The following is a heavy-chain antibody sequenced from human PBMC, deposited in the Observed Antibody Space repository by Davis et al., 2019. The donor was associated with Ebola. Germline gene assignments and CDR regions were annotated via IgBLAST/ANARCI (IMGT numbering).Heavy chain of an antibody. Sequence: MPSETLSLTCTVSGGSISSSSYYWSWIRQHPGKGLEWIGYIYYSGSTYYNPSLKSRVTISVDTSKNQFSLKLSSVTAADTAVYYCARLRGFCSSTSCYRNWFDPWGQGTLVTVSS. D-gene: IGHD2-2*01. J-gene: IGHJ5*02. V-gene: IGHV4-31*03. CDR1: GGSISSSSYY. CDR3: ARLRGFCSSTSCYRNWFDP. CDR2: IYYSGST.